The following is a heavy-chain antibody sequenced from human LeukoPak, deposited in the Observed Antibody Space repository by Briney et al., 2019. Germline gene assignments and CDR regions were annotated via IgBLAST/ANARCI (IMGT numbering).Heavy chain of an antibody. CDR2: INHSGST. Sequence: PSETLSLTCAVYGGSFSGYYWSWIRQPPGKGLEWIGEINHSGSTNYNPSLKSRVTISVDTSRNQFSLKLSSVTAADTAVYYCARASDQLPDYWGQGTLVTVSS. J-gene: IGHJ4*02. CDR1: GGSFSGYY. V-gene: IGHV4-34*01. D-gene: IGHD2-2*01. CDR3: ARASDQLPDY.